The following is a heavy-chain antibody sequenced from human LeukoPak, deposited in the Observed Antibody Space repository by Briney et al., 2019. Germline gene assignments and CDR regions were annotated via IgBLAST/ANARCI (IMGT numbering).Heavy chain of an antibody. V-gene: IGHV3-7*01. Sequence: PGGSLRLSCAASGFTFSTYWMSWVRQSPEKGLEWVANIKQDGSEIYYVDSVKGRFTISRDNAKNSLYLQMNSLRAEDTAVYYCARDKVVGATLFDYWGQGTLVTVSS. CDR1: GFTFSTYW. CDR2: IKQDGSEI. J-gene: IGHJ4*02. CDR3: ARDKVVGATLFDY. D-gene: IGHD1-26*01.